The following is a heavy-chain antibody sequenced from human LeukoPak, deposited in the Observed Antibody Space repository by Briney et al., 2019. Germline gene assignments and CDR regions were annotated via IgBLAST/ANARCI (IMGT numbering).Heavy chain of an antibody. CDR1: GFTFSSYG. D-gene: IGHD2-21*01. Sequence: GGSLRLSCAASGFTFSSYGMHWVRQAPGKGLEWVAFIRYDGSNKYYADSVKGRFTISRDNSKNTLYLQMNSLRAEDTAVYYCAKDIAYFGPPPLADYWGQGTLVTVSS. J-gene: IGHJ4*02. V-gene: IGHV3-30*02. CDR2: IRYDGSNK. CDR3: AKDIAYFGPPPLADY.